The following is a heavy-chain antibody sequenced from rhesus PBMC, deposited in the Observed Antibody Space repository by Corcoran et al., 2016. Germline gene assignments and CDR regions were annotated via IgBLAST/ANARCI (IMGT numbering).Heavy chain of an antibody. CDR1: GGSFRSYW. J-gene: IGHJ5-1*01. CDR2: INGYSGST. V-gene: IGHV4-80*01. CDR3: TSPVRYRFDV. Sequence: QVQLQESGPGLVKPSETLSLTCAVSGGSFRSYWWNWIRQPPGKGLEWIGEINGYSGSTTSTPSLPSRVTISKDVSKTQFSLKLPSVTAADTAVYYCTSPVRYRFDVWGPGVLVSVSS. D-gene: IGHD3-9*01.